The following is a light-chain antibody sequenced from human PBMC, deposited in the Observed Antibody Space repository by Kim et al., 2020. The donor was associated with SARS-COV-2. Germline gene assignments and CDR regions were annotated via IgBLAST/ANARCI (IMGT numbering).Light chain of an antibody. CDR1: QSVSSY. CDR2: DAS. CDR3: HRRRD. J-gene: IGKJ3*01. Sequence: ATLSLSPGERATLSCRASQSVSSYLAWYQHKPGQAPRLLIYDASKRATGIPARFSGSGSGTDFTLTISSLEPEDFAVYYCHRRRDFGPGTKVDIK. V-gene: IGKV3-11*01.